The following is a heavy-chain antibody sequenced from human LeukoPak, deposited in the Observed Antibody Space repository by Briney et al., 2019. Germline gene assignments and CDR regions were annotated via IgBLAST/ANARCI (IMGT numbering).Heavy chain of an antibody. CDR1: GYSISSGYY. Sequence: KSSETLSLTCTVSGYSISSGYYWGWIRQPPGKGLEWIGSIYHSGSTYYNPSLKSRVTISVDTSKNQFSLKLSSVTAADTAVYYCASLRKRGGAFDLWGQGKVVTVSS. CDR3: ASLRKRGGAFDL. V-gene: IGHV4-38-2*02. CDR2: IYHSGST. J-gene: IGHJ3*01.